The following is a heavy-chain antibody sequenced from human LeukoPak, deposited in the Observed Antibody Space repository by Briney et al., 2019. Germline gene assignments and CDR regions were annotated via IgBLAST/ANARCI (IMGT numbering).Heavy chain of an antibody. CDR2: ISYDGSNK. J-gene: IGHJ2*01. CDR3: ARERLRYFDL. Sequence: PGGSLRLSCIASGFTFGNFGMHWVRQALGKGLEWVTLISYDGSNKQYGDSVKGRFIISRDNSMSTLYLQMNSLRPEDTAVYFCARERLRYFDLWGRGTLVSVSS. CDR1: GFTFGNFG. V-gene: IGHV3-30*03. D-gene: IGHD2-15*01.